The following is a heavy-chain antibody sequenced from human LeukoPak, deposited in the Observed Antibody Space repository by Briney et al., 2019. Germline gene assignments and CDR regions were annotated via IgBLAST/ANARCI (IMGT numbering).Heavy chain of an antibody. Sequence: GGSLRLSCAASGFTFSSYGMHWVRQAPGKGLEWVAFIRYDGSNKYYADSVKGRFTISRDNSKNTLYLQMNSLRAEDTAVYNCAKDWREAVATSPTYHYYYYMDVWGKGTTVTISS. V-gene: IGHV3-30*02. CDR3: AKDWREAVATSPTYHYYYYMDV. D-gene: IGHD6-19*01. J-gene: IGHJ6*03. CDR1: GFTFSSYG. CDR2: IRYDGSNK.